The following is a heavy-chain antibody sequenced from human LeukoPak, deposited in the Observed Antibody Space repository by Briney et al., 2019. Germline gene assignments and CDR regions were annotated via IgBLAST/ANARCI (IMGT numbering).Heavy chain of an antibody. CDR3: ARVNGDARVYYYDSSGYYRAKEVDDAFDI. J-gene: IGHJ3*02. Sequence: GGSLRLSCAASGFTFSSYWMSWVRQAPGKGLEWVSSISSSSSYIYYADSVKGRFTISRDNAKNSLYLQMNSLRAEDTAVYYCARVNGDARVYYYDSSGYYRAKEVDDAFDIWGQGTMVTVSS. V-gene: IGHV3-21*01. CDR1: GFTFSSYW. D-gene: IGHD3-22*01. CDR2: ISSSSSYI.